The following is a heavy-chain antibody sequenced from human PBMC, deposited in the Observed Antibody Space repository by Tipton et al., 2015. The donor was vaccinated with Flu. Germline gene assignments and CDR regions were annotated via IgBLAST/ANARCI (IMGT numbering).Heavy chain of an antibody. CDR1: GYSISSGFY. V-gene: IGHV4-38-2*02. D-gene: IGHD1-26*01. Sequence: TLSLTCTVSGYSISSGFYWGWIRQSPGKGLEWIGNIYHSGSTYYNPSLKSRVTMSVDTSKNQFSLKLSSVTAADTAVYYCACRGSCYHWGQGTLVTASS. J-gene: IGHJ4*02. CDR3: ACRGSCYH. CDR2: IYHSGST.